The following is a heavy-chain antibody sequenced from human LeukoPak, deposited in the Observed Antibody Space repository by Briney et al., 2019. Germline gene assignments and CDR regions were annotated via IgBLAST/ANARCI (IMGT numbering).Heavy chain of an antibody. CDR2: INQDGSEK. V-gene: IGHV3-7*03. CDR1: GFTFTTYW. Sequence: PGGSLRLSCAASGFTFTTYWMGWVRQAPGKGLEVVANINQDGSEKYYVDAVKGRFTISRDNAKNSVYLQMNSLRPEDTALYYCSTDPRSLIYWGHGTLVTVSS. CDR3: STDPRSLIY. J-gene: IGHJ4*01. D-gene: IGHD2-8*01.